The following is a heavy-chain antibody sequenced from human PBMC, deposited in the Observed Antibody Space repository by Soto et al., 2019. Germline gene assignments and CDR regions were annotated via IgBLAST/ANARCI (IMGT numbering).Heavy chain of an antibody. CDR2: IIPIFGTA. V-gene: IGHV1-69*13. CDR1: GGTFSSYA. J-gene: IGHJ6*02. D-gene: IGHD6-6*01. CDR3: ARDGIAARPYYYYYAMDV. Sequence: SVKVSCKASGGTFSSYAISWVRQAPGQGLEWMGGIIPIFGTANYAQKFQGRVTITADESTSTAYMELSSLRSEDTAVYYCARDGIAARPYYYYYAMDVWGQGTTVTVSS.